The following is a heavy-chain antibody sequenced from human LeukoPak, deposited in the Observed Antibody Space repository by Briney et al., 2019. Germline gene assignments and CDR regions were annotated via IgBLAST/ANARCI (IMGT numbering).Heavy chain of an antibody. V-gene: IGHV3-23*01. J-gene: IGHJ4*02. CDR3: AKDQHGYDKPIDY. Sequence: GGSLRLPCAASGFTFNIYAMNWVRQASGKGLEWDSTISGSGSSTYCADSVKGRFTISRDNSKNTLYLQMNSLRAEDTAVYFCAKDQHGYDKPIDYWGQGTLVTVSS. CDR1: GFTFNIYA. D-gene: IGHD5-12*01. CDR2: ISGSGSST.